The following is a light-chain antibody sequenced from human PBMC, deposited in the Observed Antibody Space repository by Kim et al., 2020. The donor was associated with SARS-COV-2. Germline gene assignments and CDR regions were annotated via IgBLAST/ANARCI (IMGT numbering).Light chain of an antibody. CDR2: SAS. J-gene: IGKJ1*01. Sequence: ASIGDRVTITGRASQDIGNSVAWYQQKPGKGPNVLISSASTLASGVPSRFSGSESETEYTLTISSLQPEDFATYYCQQYSGTLATFGQGTKVDIK. CDR1: QDIGNS. V-gene: IGKV1-NL1*01. CDR3: QQYSGTLAT.